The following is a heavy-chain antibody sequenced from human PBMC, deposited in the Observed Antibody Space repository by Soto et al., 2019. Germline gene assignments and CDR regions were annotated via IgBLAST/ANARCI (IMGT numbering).Heavy chain of an antibody. V-gene: IGHV3-23*01. J-gene: IGHJ1*01. Sequence: GGSLRLSCAASGFTFSSYAVSWVRQAPGKGLEWVSAISGSGGSTYYADSVKGRFTISRDNSKNTLYLQMNSLRAEDTAVYYCAPSSGYYPEYFQHWGQGTLVTVSS. CDR2: ISGSGGST. CDR3: APSSGYYPEYFQH. D-gene: IGHD3-22*01. CDR1: GFTFSSYA.